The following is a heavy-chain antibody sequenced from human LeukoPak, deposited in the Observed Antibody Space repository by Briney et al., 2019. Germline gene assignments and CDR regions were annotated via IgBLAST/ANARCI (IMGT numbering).Heavy chain of an antibody. V-gene: IGHV4-59*01. CDR1: GGSISGYY. CDR2: IYFSGSS. CDR3: ARGITAASLIWYFDL. Sequence: SETLSLTCTVSGGSISGYYWSWIRQPPGKGLEWIGYIYFSGSSKYNPYLKSRVTMSVATSKNQFSLNLSSVTAADTAVYYCARGITAASLIWYFDLWGRGTLVTVSS. D-gene: IGHD6-13*01. J-gene: IGHJ2*01.